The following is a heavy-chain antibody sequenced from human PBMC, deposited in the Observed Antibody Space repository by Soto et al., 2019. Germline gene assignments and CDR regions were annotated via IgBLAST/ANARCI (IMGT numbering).Heavy chain of an antibody. CDR3: ARREQLDYYYYGMDV. CDR2: ISSSGSTI. CDR1: GFTFSSYE. D-gene: IGHD6-13*01. Sequence: SGGSLRLSCAAPGFTFSSYEMNWVRQAPGKGLEWVSYISSSGSTIYYADSVKGRFTISRDNAKNSLYLQMNSLRAEDTAVYYCARREQLDYYYYGMDVWGRGTTVTVSS. V-gene: IGHV3-48*03. J-gene: IGHJ6*02.